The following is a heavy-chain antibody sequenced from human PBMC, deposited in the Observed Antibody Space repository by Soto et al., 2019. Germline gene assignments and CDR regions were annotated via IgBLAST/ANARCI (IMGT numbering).Heavy chain of an antibody. Sequence: PGGSLRLSCAASGFTFSSYSMNWVRQAPGKGLEWVSSISSSSSYIYYADSVKGRFTISRDNAKSSLYLQMNSLRAEDTAVYYCAREGGGWTTKYYFDYWVQGTLVTVSS. J-gene: IGHJ4*02. D-gene: IGHD6-19*01. CDR3: AREGGGWTTKYYFDY. V-gene: IGHV3-21*01. CDR2: ISSSSSYI. CDR1: GFTFSSYS.